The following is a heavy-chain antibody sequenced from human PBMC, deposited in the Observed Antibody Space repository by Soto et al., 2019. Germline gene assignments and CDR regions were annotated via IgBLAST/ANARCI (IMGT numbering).Heavy chain of an antibody. Sequence: SETLSLTCTVSGGSISSGGYYWSWIRQHPGKGLEWIGYIYYSGSTYYNPSLKSRVTISVDTPKNQFSLKLSSVTAADTAVYYCARGLYDYVWGSYRHIDYWGQGTLVTVSS. V-gene: IGHV4-31*02. D-gene: IGHD3-16*02. CDR2: IYYSGST. CDR3: ARGLYDYVWGSYRHIDY. CDR1: GGSISSGGYY. J-gene: IGHJ4*02.